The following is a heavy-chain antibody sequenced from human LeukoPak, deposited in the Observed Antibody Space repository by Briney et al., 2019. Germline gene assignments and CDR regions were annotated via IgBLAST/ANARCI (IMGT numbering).Heavy chain of an antibody. D-gene: IGHD5-18*01. CDR1: GFTFSNYA. CDR3: AQGRLGYSYGAFDH. CDR2: VNSAGTT. J-gene: IGHJ4*02. V-gene: IGHV3-23*01. Sequence: GGSLRLSCAASGFTFSNYAMSWVRQAPGRGLEWVSTVNSAGTTYYADSVKGRFTISRDNSKNTLYLQMHSLRVEDTAVYYCAQGRLGYSYGAFDHWGQGTLVTVSS.